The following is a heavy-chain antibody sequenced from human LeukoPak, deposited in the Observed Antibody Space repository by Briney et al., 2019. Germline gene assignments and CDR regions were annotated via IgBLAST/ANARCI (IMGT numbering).Heavy chain of an antibody. J-gene: IGHJ2*01. D-gene: IGHD6-19*01. CDR3: ARYSSGWYFDL. CDR2: INPNSGGT. Sequence: ASVKVSCKTSGYTFTGYYKHWVRQSPGQGLEWMGWINPNSGGTNYAQKFQGRVTMTRDTSISTAYMELTRLRSDDTAGYYCARYSSGWYFDLWGRGTLVTVSS. CDR1: GYTFTGYY. V-gene: IGHV1-2*02.